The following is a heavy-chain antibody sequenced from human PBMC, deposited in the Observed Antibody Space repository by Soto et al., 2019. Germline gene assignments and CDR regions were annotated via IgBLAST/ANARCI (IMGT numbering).Heavy chain of an antibody. J-gene: IGHJ6*03. CDR2: IIPILGIA. Sequence: ASVKVSCKASGGTFSSYTISWVRQAPGQGLEWMGRIIPILGIANYAQKFQGRVTITADKSTSTAYMELSSLRSEDTAVYYCARLSIAARRGYYYMDVWGKGTTVTVSS. D-gene: IGHD6-6*01. CDR3: ARLSIAARRGYYYMDV. CDR1: GGTFSSYT. V-gene: IGHV1-69*02.